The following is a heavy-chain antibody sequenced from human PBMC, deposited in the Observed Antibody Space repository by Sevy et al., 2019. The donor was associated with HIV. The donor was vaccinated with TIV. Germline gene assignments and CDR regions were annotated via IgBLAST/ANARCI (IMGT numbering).Heavy chain of an antibody. V-gene: IGHV3-48*01. J-gene: IGHJ6*03. CDR2: ISGGSSTT. Sequence: GGSLRLSCLASEFTFSNYAMNWVRQAPGKGLEWLSYISGGSSTTYYADSVKGRFIISRDNAKNSLYLQMNSLRAEDTAVYYCARDPYSGNYYDYFYHMDVWGKGTTVTVSS. CDR1: EFTFSNYA. D-gene: IGHD1-26*01. CDR3: ARDPYSGNYYDYFYHMDV.